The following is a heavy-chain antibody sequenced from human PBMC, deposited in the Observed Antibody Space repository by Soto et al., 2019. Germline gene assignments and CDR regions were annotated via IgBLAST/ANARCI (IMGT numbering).Heavy chain of an antibody. CDR3: ARDFTRYYDSSGPRVDAFDI. J-gene: IGHJ3*02. D-gene: IGHD3-22*01. CDR1: GGSISSYY. CDR2: IYTSGST. Sequence: QVQLQESGPGLVKPSETLSLTCTVSGGSISSYYWSWIRQPAGKGLEWIGRIYTSGSTNYNPSLKSRVTMSVDTSKNQFSLKLSSVTAADTAVYYCARDFTRYYDSSGPRVDAFDIRGQGTMVTVSS. V-gene: IGHV4-4*07.